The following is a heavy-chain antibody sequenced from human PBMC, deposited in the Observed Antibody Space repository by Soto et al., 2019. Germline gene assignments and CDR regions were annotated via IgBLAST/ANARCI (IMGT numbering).Heavy chain of an antibody. D-gene: IGHD3-10*01. CDR1: GGSLNGFQ. CDR3: AREVPGTDYYYMGV. V-gene: IGHV4-34*01. Sequence: QVHLQQWGAGLVRPSETLFLTCAVYGGSLNGFQWSWIRQAPGERLEWIGQIDHGGSAHYNPSLKSRVILSVESYKSQLSLTVTSVTAADSADYYSAREVPGTDYYYMGVWGKGTTVTVSS. CDR2: IDHGGSA. J-gene: IGHJ6*03.